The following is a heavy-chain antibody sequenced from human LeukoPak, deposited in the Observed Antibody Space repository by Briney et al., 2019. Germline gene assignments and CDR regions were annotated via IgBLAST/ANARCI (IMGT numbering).Heavy chain of an antibody. CDR3: AKIPTRGYCSGGSCYSGYYYYGMDV. Sequence: PGGSLRLSCAASGFTFSSYAMSWVRQAPGKGLEWVSAISGSGGSTYYADSVKGRLTISRDNSKNTLYLQMNSLRAEDTAVYYCAKIPTRGYCSGGSCYSGYYYYGMDVWGQGTTVTVSS. V-gene: IGHV3-23*01. J-gene: IGHJ6*02. D-gene: IGHD2-15*01. CDR1: GFTFSSYA. CDR2: ISGSGGST.